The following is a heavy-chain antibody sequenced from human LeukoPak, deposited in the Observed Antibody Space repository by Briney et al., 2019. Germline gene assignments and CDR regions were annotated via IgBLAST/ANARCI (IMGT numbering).Heavy chain of an antibody. Sequence: PGGSLRLSCAASGFTVSSNYMSWVRQAPGKGLEWVSVIYSGGSTYYADSVKGRFTISRDNSKNTLYLQMNSLRAEDTAVYYCARVQIAVESAFDYWGQGTLVTVSS. CDR1: GFTVSSNY. J-gene: IGHJ4*02. D-gene: IGHD6-19*01. V-gene: IGHV3-66*02. CDR3: ARVQIAVESAFDY. CDR2: IYSGGST.